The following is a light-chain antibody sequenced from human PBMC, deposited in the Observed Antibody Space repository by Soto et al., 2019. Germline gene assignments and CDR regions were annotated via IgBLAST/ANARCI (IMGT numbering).Light chain of an antibody. J-gene: IGLJ1*01. V-gene: IGLV3-21*02. CDR3: QVWESGVDYV. Sequence: SYVLTQPPSVSVAPGQTARIPCGGDNIGSKHVQWYQQKPGQAPLLGIYDSYDRPSGIPERFSASDSGNTATLTISRVEVGDEADYYCQVWESGVDYVFGTGTELTVL. CDR1: NIGSKH. CDR2: DSY.